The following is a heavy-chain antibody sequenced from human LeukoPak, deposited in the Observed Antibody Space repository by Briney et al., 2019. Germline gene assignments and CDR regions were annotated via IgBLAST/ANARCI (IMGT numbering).Heavy chain of an antibody. J-gene: IGHJ4*02. CDR3: AKAPYSGSPYYFDY. CDR1: GFTFTSYA. Sequence: GGSLRLSCAASGFTFTSYAMHWVRQAQGKGLEWVAAISYDGTSKSSADSVQGRFTISRDNSKNTLYLQMNSLRAEDTAVYYCAKAPYSGSPYYFDYWGQGTLVTVSS. D-gene: IGHD1-26*01. CDR2: ISYDGTSK. V-gene: IGHV3-30*18.